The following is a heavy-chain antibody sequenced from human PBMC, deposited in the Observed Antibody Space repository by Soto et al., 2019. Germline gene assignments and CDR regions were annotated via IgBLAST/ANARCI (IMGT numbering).Heavy chain of an antibody. V-gene: IGHV4-34*01. D-gene: IGHD5-18*01. CDR1: GGSFSGYY. Sequence: QVQLQQWGAGLLKPSETLSLTCAVYGGSFSGYYWSWIRQPPGKGLEWNGEINHSGSTNYNTSLTSRVTISVDTSTNQFSLKLSSVTAADTAVYYCARGAGYSYGLNWFDPWGQGTLVPVSS. CDR3: ARGAGYSYGLNWFDP. J-gene: IGHJ5*02. CDR2: INHSGST.